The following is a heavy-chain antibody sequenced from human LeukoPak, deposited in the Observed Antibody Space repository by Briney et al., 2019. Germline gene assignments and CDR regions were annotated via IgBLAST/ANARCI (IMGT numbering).Heavy chain of an antibody. CDR1: GYSFTSYW. CDR2: IYPGDSDT. V-gene: IGHV5-51*01. J-gene: IGHJ4*02. CDR3: ARVDLYCSSTSCYSFGY. Sequence: GESLKISCQGFGYSFTSYWIAWVRQLPGKGLEWMGIIYPGDSDTRYSPSFQGQVTISGDKSISTVYLQWSSLKASDTAMYYCARVDLYCSSTSCYSFGYWGQGTLVTVSS. D-gene: IGHD2-2*01.